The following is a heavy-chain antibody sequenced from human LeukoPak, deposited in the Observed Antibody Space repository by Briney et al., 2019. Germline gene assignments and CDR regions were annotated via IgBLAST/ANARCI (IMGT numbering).Heavy chain of an antibody. V-gene: IGHV3-53*05. CDR3: ARDSVVDTRDY. CDR1: GFTFSSYA. CDR2: IYSGGGT. D-gene: IGHD3-22*01. J-gene: IGHJ4*02. Sequence: GGSLRLSCAASGFTFSSYAMNWVRQAPGKGPQWVSVIYSGGGTYYADSVKGRFTISRDNSKNTLHLQMNSLRPEDTAVYYCARDSVVDTRDYWGQGTLVTVSS.